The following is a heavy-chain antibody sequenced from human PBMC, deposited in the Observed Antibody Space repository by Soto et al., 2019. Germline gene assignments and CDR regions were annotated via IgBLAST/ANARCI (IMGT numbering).Heavy chain of an antibody. Sequence: GGSLRLSCAASGFTFSSYNMNWVRQAPGKGLEWVSYISSSSSIIYYADSVKGRFTISRDNAKNSLYLQMNSLRAADTAVYYCARDTYGSGSYEGMDVWGLGTTVTVSS. CDR1: GFTFSSYN. V-gene: IGHV3-48*01. CDR2: ISSSSSII. D-gene: IGHD3-10*01. J-gene: IGHJ6*02. CDR3: ARDTYGSGSYEGMDV.